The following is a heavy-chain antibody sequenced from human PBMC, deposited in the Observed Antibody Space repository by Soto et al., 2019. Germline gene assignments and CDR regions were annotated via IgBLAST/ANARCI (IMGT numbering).Heavy chain of an antibody. Sequence: SVKVSCKASGGTFSSYAISWVRQAPGQGLEWMGGIIPIFGTANYAQKFQGRVTITADESTSTAYMELSSLRSEDTAVYYCACGITMIFRFDYWGQGTLVTVSS. J-gene: IGHJ4*02. CDR3: ACGITMIFRFDY. D-gene: IGHD3-22*01. CDR1: GGTFSSYA. CDR2: IIPIFGTA. V-gene: IGHV1-69*13.